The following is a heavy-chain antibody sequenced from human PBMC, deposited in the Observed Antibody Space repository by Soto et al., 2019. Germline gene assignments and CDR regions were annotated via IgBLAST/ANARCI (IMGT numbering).Heavy chain of an antibody. D-gene: IGHD6-6*01. V-gene: IGHV3-9*01. CDR3: AKDSSSSYAFDI. J-gene: IGHJ3*02. CDR2: ISWNSGSI. CDR1: GFTFDDYA. Sequence: EVQLVESGGGLVQPGRSLRLSCAASGFTFDDYAMHWVRQAPGKGLEWVSGISWNSGSIGYADSVKGRFTISRDYAKNSLYLQMNSLIAEDTALYYCAKDSSSSYAFDIWGQGTMVTVSS.